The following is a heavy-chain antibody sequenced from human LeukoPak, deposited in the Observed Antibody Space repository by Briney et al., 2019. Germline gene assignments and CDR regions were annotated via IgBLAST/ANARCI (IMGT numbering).Heavy chain of an antibody. J-gene: IGHJ5*02. V-gene: IGHV1-8*01. CDR1: GYTFTSYD. Sequence: ASVKVSCKASGYTFTSYDINWVRQATGQGLEWMGWMNPNSGNTGYAQKFQGRVTMTRNTSISTAYMELSSLRSADTAVYYCARGYCSSTSCYHWFDPWGQGTLVTVSS. CDR2: MNPNSGNT. CDR3: ARGYCSSTSCYHWFDP. D-gene: IGHD2-2*01.